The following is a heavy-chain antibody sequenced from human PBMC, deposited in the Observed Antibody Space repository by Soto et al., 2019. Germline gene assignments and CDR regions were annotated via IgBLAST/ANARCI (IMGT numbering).Heavy chain of an antibody. J-gene: IGHJ4*02. Sequence: EVQLVESGGGLVQPGGSLRLSCAASGFTFRTYWMHWVRQVPGKGLVWVSRIHSNVSSTTYADSVKGRFTISRDNAKSTLYLQMNSLRAEDTAVYYCARGGMYGSGDYWGQGTLVTVSS. D-gene: IGHD3-10*01. CDR2: IHSNVSST. CDR3: ARGGMYGSGDY. V-gene: IGHV3-74*01. CDR1: GFTFRTYW.